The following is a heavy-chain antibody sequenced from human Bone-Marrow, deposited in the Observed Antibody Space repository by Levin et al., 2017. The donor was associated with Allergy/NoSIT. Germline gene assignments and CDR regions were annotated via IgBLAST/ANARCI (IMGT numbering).Heavy chain of an antibody. CDR1: GFTFSNAW. CDR2: IKSKTDGGTT. J-gene: IGHJ6*03. D-gene: IGHD3-9*01. CDR3: TTVYYDILTGFYYYYMDV. V-gene: IGHV3-15*01. Sequence: GGSLRLSCAASGFTFSNAWMSWVRQAPGKGLEWVGRIKSKTDGGTTDYAAPVKGRFTISRDDSKNTLYLQMNSLKTEDTAVYYCTTVYYDILTGFYYYYMDVWGKGTTVTVSS.